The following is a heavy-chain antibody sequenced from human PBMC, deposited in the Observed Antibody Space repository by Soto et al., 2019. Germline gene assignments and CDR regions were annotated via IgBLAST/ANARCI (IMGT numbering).Heavy chain of an antibody. Sequence: SETLSLTCAVYGGSFSGYSWSWIRQPPGKGLEWIGEINPSGSTNYNPSLKSRVTISVDTSKNQFSLKLCSVTAADTAVYYCARVGNPQGLEQQLVPNYYYCMDVWGKGTTVTVSS. CDR3: ARVGNPQGLEQQLVPNYYYCMDV. D-gene: IGHD6-13*01. V-gene: IGHV4-34*01. J-gene: IGHJ6*03. CDR2: INPSGST. CDR1: GGSFSGYS.